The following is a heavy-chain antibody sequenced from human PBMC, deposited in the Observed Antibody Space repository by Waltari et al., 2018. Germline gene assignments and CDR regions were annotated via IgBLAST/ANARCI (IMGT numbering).Heavy chain of an antibody. V-gene: IGHV4-59*01. J-gene: IGHJ6*03. CDR2: IYYSGST. Sequence: QVQLQESGPGLVKPSETLSLTCTVSGGSISSYYWSWIRQPPGKGLEWIGYIYYSGSTNYNPSLKSRVTISVDTSKNQFSLKLSSVTAADTAVYYCARVVAGTGSYYYYYMDVWGQGTLVTVSS. CDR1: GGSISSYY. CDR3: ARVVAGTGSYYYYYMDV. D-gene: IGHD6-19*01.